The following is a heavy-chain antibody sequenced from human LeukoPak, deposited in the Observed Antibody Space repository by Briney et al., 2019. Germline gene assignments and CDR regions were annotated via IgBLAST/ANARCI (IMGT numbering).Heavy chain of an antibody. J-gene: IGHJ3*02. V-gene: IGHV1-69*13. CDR2: IIPIFATA. Sequence: SVKLSCKASRATFSSYAISWVRQAPGQRLEWRGGIIPIFATANYAQKFQGRVTITADESTSTAYMELSSLRSEDTAVYYCARVLGTMVRGANAFDIWGQGTMVTVSS. CDR3: ARVLGTMVRGANAFDI. D-gene: IGHD3-10*01. CDR1: RATFSSYA.